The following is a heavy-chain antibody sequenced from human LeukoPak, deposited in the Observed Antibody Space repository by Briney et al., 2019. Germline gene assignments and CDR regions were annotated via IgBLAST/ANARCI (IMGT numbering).Heavy chain of an antibody. CDR3: ARHGLEYSSSSPPDY. D-gene: IGHD6-6*01. V-gene: IGHV4-30-4*01. J-gene: IGHJ4*02. CDR1: GGSISSGDYY. CDR2: IYYSGST. Sequence: SETLSLTCTVSGGSISSGDYYWSWIRQPPGKGLEWIGYIYYSGSTYYNPSLKSRVTISVDTSKNQFSLKLSSVTAVDTAVYYCARHGLEYSSSSPPDYWGQGTLVTVSS.